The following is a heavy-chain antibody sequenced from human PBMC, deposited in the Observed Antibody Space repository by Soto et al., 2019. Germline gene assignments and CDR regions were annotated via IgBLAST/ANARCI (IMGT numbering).Heavy chain of an antibody. J-gene: IGHJ4*02. D-gene: IGHD2-2*01. CDR2: IYSGGST. Sequence: PGGSLRLSCAASGFTVSSNYMSWVRQAPGKGLEWVSVIYSGGSTYYADSVKGRFTISRDNSKNTLYLQMNSLRAEDTAVYYCARGALGYCSSTTCRPVHWGQGTVLTVSS. CDR3: ARGALGYCSSTTCRPVH. CDR1: GFTVSSNY. V-gene: IGHV3-66*01.